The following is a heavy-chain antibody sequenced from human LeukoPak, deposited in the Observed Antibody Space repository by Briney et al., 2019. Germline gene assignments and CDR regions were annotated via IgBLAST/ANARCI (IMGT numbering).Heavy chain of an antibody. CDR2: ISGSGGST. V-gene: IGHV3-23*01. CDR1: GFTFTSYA. CDR3: ARGVCSGPCCYIDY. J-gene: IGHJ4*02. Sequence: GGSLRLPCAASGFTFTSYAMSWVRQAPGKGLEWVSAISGSGGSTYFADSVKGRFTISRDNSKNTLYLQMHSLRAEDTAIYYCARGVCSGPCCYIDYWGQGTLVTVSS. D-gene: IGHD2-2*02.